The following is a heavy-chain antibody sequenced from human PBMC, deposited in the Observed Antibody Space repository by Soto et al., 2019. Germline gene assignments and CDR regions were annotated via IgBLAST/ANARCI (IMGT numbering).Heavy chain of an antibody. D-gene: IGHD3-22*01. Sequence: PSETLSLTCAVSGYSIISGYYWGWIRQPPGKGLEWIGSIYHSGSTYYNPSLKSRVTISVDTSKNQFSLKLSSVTAADTAVYYCARDVLGYYDSSGYGKIDYWGQGTLVTVSS. J-gene: IGHJ4*02. CDR3: ARDVLGYYDSSGYGKIDY. V-gene: IGHV4-38-2*02. CDR1: GYSIISGYY. CDR2: IYHSGST.